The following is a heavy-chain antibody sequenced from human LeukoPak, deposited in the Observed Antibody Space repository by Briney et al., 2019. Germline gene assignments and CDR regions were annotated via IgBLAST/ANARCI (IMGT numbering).Heavy chain of an antibody. D-gene: IGHD4-17*01. CDR2: INHSGST. V-gene: IGHV4-34*01. J-gene: IGHJ5*02. CDR1: GGSFSGYY. Sequence: SETLSLTCAVYGGSFSGYYWSWIRQPPGKGLEWIGEINHSGSTNYNPSLKSRVTISVDTSKNQFSLKLSSVTAADTAVYYCARVYGKPASWFDPWGQGTLVTVSS. CDR3: ARVYGKPASWFDP.